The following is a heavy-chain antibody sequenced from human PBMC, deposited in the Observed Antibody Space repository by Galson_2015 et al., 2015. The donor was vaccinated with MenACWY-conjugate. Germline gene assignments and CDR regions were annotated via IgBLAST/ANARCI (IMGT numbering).Heavy chain of an antibody. D-gene: IGHD4-17*01. CDR3: TTDSLYGDYLDY. V-gene: IGHV3-74*01. CDR1: GFSFTDYW. Sequence: SLRLSCAASGFSFTDYWMHWVRQTPGKGLVWVSRINGDGSTTNYADSVEGRFTISRDNAKNTLYLQLSSLRAEDTAVYYCTTDSLYGDYLDYWGQGTLVTVSS. CDR2: INGDGSTT. J-gene: IGHJ4*02.